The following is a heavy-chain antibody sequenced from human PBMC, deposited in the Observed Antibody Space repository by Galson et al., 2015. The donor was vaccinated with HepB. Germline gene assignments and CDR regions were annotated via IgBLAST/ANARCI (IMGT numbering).Heavy chain of an antibody. Sequence: SEPLSLTCAVYGGSFSGYYWSWIRQSPEKGLEWIGEINHVGSTNYNPSLKSRVTISVDTSNNQFSLKLSSVTAADTAVYYCARTPLYYRNNWSRAAEYFQHWGQGTLVTVSS. D-gene: IGHD1-20*01. J-gene: IGHJ1*01. CDR3: ARTPLYYRNNWSRAAEYFQH. CDR2: INHVGST. V-gene: IGHV4-34*01. CDR1: GGSFSGYY.